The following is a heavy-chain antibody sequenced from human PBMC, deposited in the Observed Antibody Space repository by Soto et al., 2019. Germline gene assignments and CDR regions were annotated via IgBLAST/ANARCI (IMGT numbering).Heavy chain of an antibody. Sequence: SHTLSLPCAISGYSVSSNSAAWNWIRQSPSRGLEWLGRTYYRSKWYNDYAVSVKSRITINPDTSKNQFSLQLNSVTPEDTAVYYCARGPSSGGSLNWFDPWGQGTLVTVSS. CDR2: TYYRSKWYN. J-gene: IGHJ5*02. V-gene: IGHV6-1*01. D-gene: IGHD2-15*01. CDR3: ARGPSSGGSLNWFDP. CDR1: GYSVSSNSAA.